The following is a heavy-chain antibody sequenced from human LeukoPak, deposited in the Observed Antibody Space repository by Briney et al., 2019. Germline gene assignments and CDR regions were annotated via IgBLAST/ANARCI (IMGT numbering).Heavy chain of an antibody. CDR3: ARVLVVPSGPAYYYYYGMDV. Sequence: ASVKVSCKASGYIFTSHGISWVRQAPGQGLEWMGWISGYNGNTNYAQKLQGRVTMTTDTSTSTAYMELRSLRSDDTAVYYCARVLVVPSGPAYYYYYGMDVWGKGTTVTGAS. V-gene: IGHV1-18*04. CDR1: GYIFTSHG. D-gene: IGHD2-2*01. CDR2: ISGYNGNT. J-gene: IGHJ6*04.